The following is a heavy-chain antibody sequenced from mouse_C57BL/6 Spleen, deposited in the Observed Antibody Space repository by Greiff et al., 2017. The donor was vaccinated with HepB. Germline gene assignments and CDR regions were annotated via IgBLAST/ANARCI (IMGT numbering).Heavy chain of an antibody. Sequence: HLPQPFPSLFPPVSSFPTSCKPPVSPSTSYSLPSVKQRPGQRPPRLGNINPSNGGTNYNEKFKSKATLTVDKSSSTAYMQLRSLTSEDSAVYYCARMRGVAYWGQGTLVTVSA. V-gene: IGHV1-53*01. CDR2: INPSNGGT. CDR3: ARMRGVAY. CDR1: VSPSTSYS. J-gene: IGHJ3*01.